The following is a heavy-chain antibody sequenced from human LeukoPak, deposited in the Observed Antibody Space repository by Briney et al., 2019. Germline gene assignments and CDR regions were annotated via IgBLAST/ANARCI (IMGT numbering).Heavy chain of an antibody. V-gene: IGHV3-7*04. CDR2: IKQDGSEK. Sequence: PGGSLRLSCAASGFTFSSYWMSWVRQAPGKGLEWVANIKQDGSEKYYVDSVKGRFTISRDNAKNSLYLQMNSLRAEDTAVYYCARAVVPAAKPFENWFDPWGQGTLVTVSS. J-gene: IGHJ5*02. CDR3: ARAVVPAAKPFENWFDP. CDR1: GFTFSSYW. D-gene: IGHD2-2*01.